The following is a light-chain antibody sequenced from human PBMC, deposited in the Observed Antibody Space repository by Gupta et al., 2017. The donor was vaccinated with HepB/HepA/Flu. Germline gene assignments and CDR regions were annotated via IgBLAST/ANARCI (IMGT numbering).Light chain of an antibody. CDR1: TSDIGDYNF. CDR2: EVT. CDR3: SSYAGTDGVL. V-gene: IGLV2-8*01. Sequence: QSALTQPSSASGSPGQSVTISCTGTTSDIGDYNFVSWYQQRPGKAPKLLIYEVTERPSEVPDRFSGSKSGNTASLTVSGLQAEDEADYYCSSYAGTDGVLFGGGTKLTVL. J-gene: IGLJ2*01.